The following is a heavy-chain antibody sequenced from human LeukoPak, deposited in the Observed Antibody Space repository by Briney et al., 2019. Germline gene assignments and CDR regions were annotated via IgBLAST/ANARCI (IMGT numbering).Heavy chain of an antibody. D-gene: IGHD3-3*01. CDR1: GGSFSGYY. V-gene: IGHV4-59*01. Sequence: SETLSLTCAVYGGSFSGYYWSWIRQPPGRGLESVGYVYDTGDTNYNPSLKSRVTISVDTSKNQFSLKLSSVTAADTAVYYCARANYDFWSGYYTDDFYFDYWGQGTLVTVSS. J-gene: IGHJ4*02. CDR2: VYDTGDT. CDR3: ARANYDFWSGYYTDDFYFDY.